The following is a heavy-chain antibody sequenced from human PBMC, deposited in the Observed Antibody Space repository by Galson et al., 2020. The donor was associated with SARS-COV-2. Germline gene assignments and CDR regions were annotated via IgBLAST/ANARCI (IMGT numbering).Heavy chain of an antibody. CDR1: GFTFSSYN. Sequence: NSGGSLRLSCAASGFTFSSYNLNWVRQAPGKGLEWVSSISGTSTNIYYADSMKGRFTISRDNAKNSVYLQMNSLGTEDTAVYYCTRERGYSYGYFDYWGQGTLVTVSS. J-gene: IGHJ4*02. CDR2: ISGTSTNI. CDR3: TRERGYSYGYFDY. D-gene: IGHD5-18*01. V-gene: IGHV3-21*06.